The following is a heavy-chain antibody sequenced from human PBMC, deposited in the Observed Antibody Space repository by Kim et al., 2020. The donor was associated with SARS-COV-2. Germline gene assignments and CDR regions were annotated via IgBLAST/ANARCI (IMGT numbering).Heavy chain of an antibody. CDR2: FDPADEET. J-gene: IGHJ6*03. CDR3: ATGIPAAGMHAKDSYYYMDV. Sequence: ASVKVSCKVSGDTLSEFSIHWVRQAPGKGPEWMGSFDPADEETIYSQNFQGRVTMTEDTSTDTAYMELGTLTSDDTAVYFCATGIPAAGMHAKDSYYYMDVWGKGTTVTVSS. D-gene: IGHD6-13*01. CDR1: GDTLSEFS. V-gene: IGHV1-24*01.